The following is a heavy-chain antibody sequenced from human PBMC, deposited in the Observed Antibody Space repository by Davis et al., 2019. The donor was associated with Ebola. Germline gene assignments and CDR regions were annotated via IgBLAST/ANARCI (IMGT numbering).Heavy chain of an antibody. J-gene: IGHJ4*02. CDR2: NEYRGST. CDR1: AGSISRSY. D-gene: IGHD6-19*01. CDR3: ARATRQCSPGCYFES. Sequence: MPSQTLSLTCTVSAGSISRSYWSWIRQPPGKGKEGCGENEYRGSTYDKPSLKSRVTISLDTSQNQFSLRLSSVTAADTAVYYCARATRQCSPGCYFESWGPGTLVTVSS. V-gene: IGHV4-59*01.